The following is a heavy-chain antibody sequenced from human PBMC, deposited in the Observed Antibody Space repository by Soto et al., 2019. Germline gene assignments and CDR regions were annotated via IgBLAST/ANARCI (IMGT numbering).Heavy chain of an antibody. J-gene: IGHJ3*02. CDR1: GGSISSYY. CDR3: ARHVTTIFGVVIFPPDAFDI. CDR2: IYYSGST. D-gene: IGHD3-3*01. V-gene: IGHV4-59*08. Sequence: QVQLQESGPGLVKPSETLSLTCTVSGGSISSYYWSWIRQPPGKGLEWIGYIYYSGSTNYNPSLKSRVTISVDTSKNQFSLKLSSVTAADTAVYYCARHVTTIFGVVIFPPDAFDIWGQGTMVTVSS.